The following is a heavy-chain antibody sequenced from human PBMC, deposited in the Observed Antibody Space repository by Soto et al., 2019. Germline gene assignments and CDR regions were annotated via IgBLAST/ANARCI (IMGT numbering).Heavy chain of an antibody. CDR1: GFSSNSSNW. CDR2: IYQSGST. V-gene: IGHV4-4*02. CDR3: ARRFFYENQGVFDV. D-gene: IGHD3-22*01. Sequence: SDTLSLTCAFSGFSSNSSNWLSWVRPSPGKGLEWMGEIYQSGSTKYNPSFRSRFTVSIDKSKSQFSLKLTSVTAADSAVYYCARRFFYENQGVFDVWDQGTKVTVSS. J-gene: IGHJ3*01.